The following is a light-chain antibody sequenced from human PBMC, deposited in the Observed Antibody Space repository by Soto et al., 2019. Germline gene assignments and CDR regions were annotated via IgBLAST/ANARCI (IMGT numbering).Light chain of an antibody. CDR3: QSYDLSIVI. CDR1: SGRIASNY. Sequence: NFMLTQPHSVSGSPEKTVTISCTRSSGRIASNYVQWYQQRPGTAPTAVIYENSRRPSGVPDRFSGSIDGSSNSASLTISGLRPEDEADYYCQSYDLSIVIFGGGTKVTVL. V-gene: IGLV6-57*04. CDR2: ENS. J-gene: IGLJ2*01.